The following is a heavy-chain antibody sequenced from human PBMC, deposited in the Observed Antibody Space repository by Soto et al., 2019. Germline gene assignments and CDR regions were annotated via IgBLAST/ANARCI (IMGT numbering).Heavy chain of an antibody. CDR2: ISSSSSTI. V-gene: IGHV3-48*01. D-gene: IGHD3-10*01. CDR1: GFTFSSYS. Sequence: GGSLRLSCAASGFTFSSYSMNWVRQAPGKGLEWVSYISSSSSTIYYADSVKGRFTISRDNAKNSLFLQMNSLRAKDTAVYYCARDHYYGSGSEYYYYYYMDVWGKGTTVTVSS. CDR3: ARDHYYGSGSEYYYYYYMDV. J-gene: IGHJ6*03.